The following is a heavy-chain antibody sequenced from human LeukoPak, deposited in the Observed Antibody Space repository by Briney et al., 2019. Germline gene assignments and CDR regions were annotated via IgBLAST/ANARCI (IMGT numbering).Heavy chain of an antibody. V-gene: IGHV3-66*01. J-gene: IGHJ3*02. Sequence: PGGSLRLSCAASGFTVSSNYISWVRQAPGKGLEWVSVIYSVGSTYYADSVKGRFTISRDNSKNTLYLQMNSLRAEDTSVYYCASSGDYYDSSGYYFLAFDIWGQGTMVTVSS. CDR2: IYSVGST. D-gene: IGHD3-22*01. CDR1: GFTVSSNY. CDR3: ASSGDYYDSSGYYFLAFDI.